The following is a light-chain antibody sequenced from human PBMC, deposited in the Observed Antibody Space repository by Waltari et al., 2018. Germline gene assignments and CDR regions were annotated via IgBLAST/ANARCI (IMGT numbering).Light chain of an antibody. CDR2: EVN. CDR1: SSDVGGYDY. CDR3: SSYAGSTLM. J-gene: IGLJ3*02. Sequence: QSALTQPPSASGSPGQSVTISCTGTSSDVGGYDYVSWYQQHPGKAPKLMIYEVNKRPSGFPDRFSGSKSGTTASLTVSGLQAEDEADYYCSSYAGSTLMFGGGTKLTVL. V-gene: IGLV2-8*01.